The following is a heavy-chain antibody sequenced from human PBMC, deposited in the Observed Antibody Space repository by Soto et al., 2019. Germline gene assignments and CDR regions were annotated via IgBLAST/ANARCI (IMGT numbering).Heavy chain of an antibody. CDR2: IIPIFGTA. CDR3: ARLTDYYDSSGYYPHFDY. CDR1: GGTFSSYA. Sequence: SVKVSCKASGGTFSSYAISWVRQAPGQGLEWMGGIIPIFGTANYAQKFQGRVTITADESTSTAHMELSSLRSEDTAVYYCARLTDYYDSSGYYPHFDYWGQGTLVTVSS. J-gene: IGHJ4*02. D-gene: IGHD3-22*01. V-gene: IGHV1-69*13.